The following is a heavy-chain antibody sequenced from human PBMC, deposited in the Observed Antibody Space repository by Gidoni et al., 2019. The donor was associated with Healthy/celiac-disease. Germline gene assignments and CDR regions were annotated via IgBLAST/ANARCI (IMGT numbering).Heavy chain of an antibody. V-gene: IGHV4-34*01. CDR3: ARGGGPVAARPFDY. Sequence: QVQLQQWGAGLLKPSETLSLTCAVYGGSFSGYYWSWIRQPPGKGLEWIGEINHSGSTNYNPSLKSRVTISVDTSKNQFSLKLSSVTAADTAVYYCARGGGPVAARPFDYWGQGTLVTVSS. J-gene: IGHJ4*02. CDR1: GGSFSGYY. CDR2: INHSGST. D-gene: IGHD6-6*01.